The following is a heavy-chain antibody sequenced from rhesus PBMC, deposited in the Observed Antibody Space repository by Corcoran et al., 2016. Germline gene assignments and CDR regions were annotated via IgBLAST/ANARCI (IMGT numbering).Heavy chain of an antibody. V-gene: IGHV3S5*01. Sequence: EVQLVETGGGLVQPGGSLKLSCAASGFTFSSYGMSWVRQAPGKGLEWVSAINNGGGRTYCADSVKGRFTISRENTKNTLSLQMNRLRAEDTAVYYCAKDQCSGIYCYFDYWGQGVLVTVAS. CDR2: INNGGGRT. CDR1: GFTFSSYG. J-gene: IGHJ4*01. D-gene: IGHD2-27*01. CDR3: AKDQCSGIYCYFDY.